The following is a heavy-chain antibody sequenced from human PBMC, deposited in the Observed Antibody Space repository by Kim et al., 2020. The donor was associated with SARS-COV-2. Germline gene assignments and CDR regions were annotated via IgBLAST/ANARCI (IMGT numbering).Heavy chain of an antibody. V-gene: IGHV1-24*01. CDR3: ATAGFYYDSSGFYHAFDI. J-gene: IGHJ3*02. D-gene: IGHD3-22*01. CDR1: GFTLTDLS. CDR2: FDPEDGET. Sequence: VKVSCKVSGFTLTDLSMHWVRQAVGKGLEWMGGFDPEDGETIYAQKFQGRVTMTEDTSTDTAYMELSSLRSEDTAVYYCATAGFYYDSSGFYHAFDIWGQGTMVTVSS.